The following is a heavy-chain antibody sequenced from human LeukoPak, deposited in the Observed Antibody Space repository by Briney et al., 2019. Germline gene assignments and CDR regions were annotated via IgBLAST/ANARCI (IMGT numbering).Heavy chain of an antibody. CDR1: GFIATSNY. D-gene: IGHD2-8*01. CDR2: IYGGGNT. CDR3: ATGGRSGMATYF. Sequence: GGSLRLSCSFSGFIATSNYMASVRQSPGKGLQWISFIYGGGNTLYADSVRDRFSISRDNSKSTLYLQMSSLRVEDTAVYYCATGGRSGMATYFWGQGALVTVSS. J-gene: IGHJ4*02. V-gene: IGHV3-53*01.